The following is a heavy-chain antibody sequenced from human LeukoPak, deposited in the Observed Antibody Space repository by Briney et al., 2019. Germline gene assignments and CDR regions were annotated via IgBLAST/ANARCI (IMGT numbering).Heavy chain of an antibody. D-gene: IGHD6-13*01. CDR1: GGTFSRYA. V-gene: IGHV1-69*13. CDR3: ARDEGGAAAVHHGHYGMDV. Sequence: SVKVSCTASGGTFSRYAVSWVRQAPGQGLEWIGGLIPILGTPDYAQKFQGRVTINADESTTTVYMDLSGLRSEDTAVYYCARDEGGAAAVHHGHYGMDVWGQGTTVIVSS. CDR2: LIPILGTP. J-gene: IGHJ6*02.